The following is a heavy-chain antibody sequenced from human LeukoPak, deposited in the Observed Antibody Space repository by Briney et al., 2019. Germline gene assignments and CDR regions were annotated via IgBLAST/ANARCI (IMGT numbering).Heavy chain of an antibody. Sequence: GESLKISCKGSGYSFTSHWISWVRQMPGKGLEWMGRIDPSDSYINYSPSFQGHVTISADKSIATAYLQWSSLKASDTAIYYCASAYSGSYQDWGQGTLVTVSS. V-gene: IGHV5-10-1*01. CDR2: IDPSDSYI. J-gene: IGHJ4*02. CDR3: ASAYSGSYQD. CDR1: GYSFTSHW. D-gene: IGHD1-26*01.